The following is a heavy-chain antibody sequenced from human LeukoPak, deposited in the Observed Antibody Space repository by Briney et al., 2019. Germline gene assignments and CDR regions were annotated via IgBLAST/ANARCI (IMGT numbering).Heavy chain of an antibody. J-gene: IGHJ5*02. CDR1: GFTFSSYA. Sequence: GGSLRLSCAASGFTFSSYAMSWVRQAPGKGLEWVSYISSSSSTIYYADSVKGRFTISRDNAKNSLYLQMNSLRDEDTAVYYCARDGYSSSWYPSGNWFDPWGQGTLVTVSS. V-gene: IGHV3-48*02. CDR2: ISSSSSTI. CDR3: ARDGYSSSWYPSGNWFDP. D-gene: IGHD6-13*01.